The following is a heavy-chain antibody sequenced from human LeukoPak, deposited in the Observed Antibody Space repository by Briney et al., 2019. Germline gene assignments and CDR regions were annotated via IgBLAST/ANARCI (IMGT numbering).Heavy chain of an antibody. CDR2: INPNNGAT. CDR1: GYRFPSYY. Sequence: GASVKVSCKVSGYRFPSYYIHWVRQAPGQGLEWMGWINPNNGATKYAQKFQGGVTLTTDTSLTTVFMELTWLTSDDTATYYCARDHGTDGTTFTLNFDCWGQGTLVTVSS. V-gene: IGHV1-2*02. J-gene: IGHJ4*02. D-gene: IGHD1-1*01. CDR3: ARDHGTDGTTFTLNFDC.